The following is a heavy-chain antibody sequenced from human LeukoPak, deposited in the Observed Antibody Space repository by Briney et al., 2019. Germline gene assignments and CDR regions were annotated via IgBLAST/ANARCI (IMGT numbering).Heavy chain of an antibody. V-gene: IGHV4-4*07. CDR1: GGSISSYY. J-gene: IGHJ6*03. CDR2: IYTSGST. D-gene: IGHD1-26*01. Sequence: SETLSLTCTVSGGSISSYYWSWIRQPAGKGLEWIGHIYTSGSTNYNPSLKSRVTISVDTSKNQFSLKLSSVTATDTAVYYCARGHYLDYYYYYMDVWGKGTTVTVSS. CDR3: ARGHYLDYYYYYMDV.